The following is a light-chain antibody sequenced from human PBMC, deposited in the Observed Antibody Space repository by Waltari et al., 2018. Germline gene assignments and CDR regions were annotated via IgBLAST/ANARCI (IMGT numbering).Light chain of an antibody. CDR2: ANN. CDR3: QSYDTSLRGVL. J-gene: IGLJ2*01. CDR1: RSNIGAGYA. V-gene: IGLV1-40*01. Sequence: QSVLTQPPSVSGAPGQRVTISCTGSRSNIGAGYAVHWYRQIPGTAPKLLIYANNNRPSGVPYRFAGSKSGTSASLAITGLQAEDEADYYCQSYDTSLRGVLFGGGTKLTVL.